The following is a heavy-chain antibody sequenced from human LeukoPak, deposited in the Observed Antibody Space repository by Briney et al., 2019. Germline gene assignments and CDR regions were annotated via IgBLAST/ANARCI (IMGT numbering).Heavy chain of an antibody. CDR1: GVSISSYY. V-gene: IGHV4-59*01. D-gene: IGHD1/OR15-1a*01. CDR2: IYYSGST. Sequence: SETLSLTCTVSGVSISSYYWSWIRQPPGKGLEWIGYIYYSGSTNYNPSLKSRVTISVVTSKNQFSLKLSSVTAADTAVYYCARAEQSRYFDYWGQGTLVTVSS. CDR3: ARAEQSRYFDY. J-gene: IGHJ4*02.